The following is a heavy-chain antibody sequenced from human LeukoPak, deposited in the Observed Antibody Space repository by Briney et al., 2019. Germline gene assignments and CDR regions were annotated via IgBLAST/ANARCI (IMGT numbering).Heavy chain of an antibody. J-gene: IGHJ6*02. CDR1: GFTFSSYA. Sequence: GGSLRLSCAASGFTFSSYAMSWVRQAPGKGLEWVSAISGSGGSTCYADSVKGRFTISRDNAKNSLYLQMNSLRAEDTAVYYCARDLISVGATTWVYYYYYGMDVWGQGTTVTVSS. D-gene: IGHD1-26*01. CDR3: ARDLISVGATTWVYYYYYGMDV. V-gene: IGHV3-23*01. CDR2: ISGSGGST.